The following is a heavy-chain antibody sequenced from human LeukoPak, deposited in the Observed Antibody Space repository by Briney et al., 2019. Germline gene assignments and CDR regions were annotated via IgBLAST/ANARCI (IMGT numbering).Heavy chain of an antibody. J-gene: IGHJ4*02. CDR1: GFSLSGYW. CDR2: INRDGSQK. D-gene: IGHD6-19*01. CDR3: ARDKSVLNRYSSSYYFDY. V-gene: IGHV3-7*01. Sequence: GGSLRLSCAASGFSLSGYWMTWVRQAPGKGLEWVANINRDGSQKNHVDSVQGRFTISRDNAKNSLYLQMNSLRAEDTAVYYCARDKSVLNRYSSSYYFDYWGQGTLVTVSS.